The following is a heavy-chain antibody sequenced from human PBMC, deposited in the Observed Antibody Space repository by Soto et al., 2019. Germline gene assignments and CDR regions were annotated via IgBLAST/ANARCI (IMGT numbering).Heavy chain of an antibody. CDR1: GGTFSNYA. V-gene: IGHV1-69*12. J-gene: IGHJ6*01. Sequence: QVQLVQSGAEVKKPGSSVKVSCKASGGTFSNYALISWVRQAPGQGLEWMGGIIPIDATVNYAQKFQGRITLTADESTTTAYMDLGTLRSEDTAVYYCARDLLGFGYTYGDVWGQGTTSPFPQ. CDR3: ARDLLGFGYTYGDV. CDR2: IIPIDATV. D-gene: IGHD3-10*01.